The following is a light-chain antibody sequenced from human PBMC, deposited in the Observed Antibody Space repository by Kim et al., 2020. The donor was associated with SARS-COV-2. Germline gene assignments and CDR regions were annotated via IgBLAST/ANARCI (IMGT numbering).Light chain of an antibody. CDR3: SSYTNSGTVV. CDR2: DVT. CDR1: GIDIGYRNF. Sequence: GQPITISCTGTGIDIGYRNFVSWYQQHPGKAPRLMIYDVTNRPSGVSHRFSGSKSGNTASLAISGLQTEDEAAYYCSSYTNSGTVVFGGGTQQTVL. V-gene: IGLV2-14*03. J-gene: IGLJ2*01.